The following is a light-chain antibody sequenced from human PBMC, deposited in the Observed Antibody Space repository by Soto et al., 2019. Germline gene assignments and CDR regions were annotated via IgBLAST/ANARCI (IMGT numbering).Light chain of an antibody. J-gene: IGKJ1*01. CDR1: QTISSW. V-gene: IGKV1-5*03. CDR2: KAS. CDR3: QHYNSYSEA. Sequence: DIQMTQSPSILSESVGDRVTITCRASQTISSWLAWYQQKPGEAPKLLIYKASTLKSGVPSRFSGSGSGTEFTLTISSLQPDDFATYYCQHYNSYSEAFGQGAKVDIK.